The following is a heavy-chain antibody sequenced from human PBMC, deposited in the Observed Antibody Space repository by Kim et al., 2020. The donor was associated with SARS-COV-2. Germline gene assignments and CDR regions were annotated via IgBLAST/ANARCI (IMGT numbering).Heavy chain of an antibody. Sequence: ASPVKGRLHISRDDSKSTLYLQVNSLKIEDTAVYYCTTGYYYASGNYYYYWGQGTLVTVSS. D-gene: IGHD3-10*01. V-gene: IGHV3-15*01. CDR3: TTGYYYASGNYYYY. J-gene: IGHJ4*02.